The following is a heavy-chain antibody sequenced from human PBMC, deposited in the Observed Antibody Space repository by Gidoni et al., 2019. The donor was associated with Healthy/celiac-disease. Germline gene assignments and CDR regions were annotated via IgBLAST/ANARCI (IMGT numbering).Heavy chain of an antibody. CDR1: GGSISSSSYY. CDR2: IYYSGST. D-gene: IGHD3-22*01. CDR3: ARLAGVSSSGYPIY. V-gene: IGHV4-39*01. Sequence: QLQLQESGPGLVKPSETLSLTCTVSGGSISSSSYYWGWLRQPPGKGLECIGSIYYSGSTYYNPSLKSRVTISVDSSKNQFSLKLSSVTAADTAVYYCARLAGVSSSGYPIYWGQGTLVTVSS. J-gene: IGHJ4*02.